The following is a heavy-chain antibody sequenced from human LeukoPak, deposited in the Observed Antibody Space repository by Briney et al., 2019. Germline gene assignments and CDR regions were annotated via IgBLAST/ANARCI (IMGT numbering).Heavy chain of an antibody. CDR1: GFTFSKYW. J-gene: IGHJ4*02. Sequence: PGGSLRLSCADSGFTFSKYWMLWVRQAPGKGLESVSRINTDGTVTSYADSVKGRFTVSRDNADNTMFLQTNSVRDEDTAVYYCATKQWLAPPPDSWGQGTPVTVSS. CDR3: ATKQWLAPPPDS. D-gene: IGHD6-19*01. V-gene: IGHV3-74*01. CDR2: INTDGTVT.